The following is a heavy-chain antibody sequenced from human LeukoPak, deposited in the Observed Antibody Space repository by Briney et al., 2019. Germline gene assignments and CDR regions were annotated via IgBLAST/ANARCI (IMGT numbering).Heavy chain of an antibody. Sequence: ASVKVSCKASGYTFTSYAMNWVRQAPGQGLEWMGWINTNTGNPTYAQGFTGRFVFSLDTSVSTAYLQISGLKAEDTAVYYCAREYCSSTSCLFDYWGQGTLVTVSS. CDR2: INTNTGNP. CDR3: AREYCSSTSCLFDY. CDR1: GYTFTSYA. V-gene: IGHV7-4-1*02. J-gene: IGHJ4*02. D-gene: IGHD2-2*01.